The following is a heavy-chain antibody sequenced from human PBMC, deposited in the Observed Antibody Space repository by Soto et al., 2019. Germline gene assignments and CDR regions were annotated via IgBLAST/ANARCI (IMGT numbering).Heavy chain of an antibody. V-gene: IGHV4-34*01. D-gene: IGHD3-10*01. CDR1: GGSFSGYY. CDR3: ARIDMVRGVITRYYYYYGMDV. J-gene: IGHJ6*02. CDR2: INHSGST. Sequence: TLSLTCAVYGGSFSGYYWSWIRQPPGKGLEWIGEINHSGSTNYNPSLKSRVTISVDTSKNQFSLKLSSVTAADTAVYYCARIDMVRGVITRYYYYYGMDVWGQGTTVTVSS.